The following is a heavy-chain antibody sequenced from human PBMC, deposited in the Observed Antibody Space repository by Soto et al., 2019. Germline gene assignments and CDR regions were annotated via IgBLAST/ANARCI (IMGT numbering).Heavy chain of an antibody. CDR2: ISSSSTYI. CDR3: ARASADFGY. J-gene: IGHJ4*02. CDR1: GFIFSSYS. Sequence: EVQLVESGGGLVKPGGSLRLSCAASGFIFSSYSMNWVRQAPGKGLVWVSSISSSSTYIYYADSVRGRFTISRDNAKNSLYLQMNSLRADDTAVYYCARASADFGYWGQGTLVTVSS. V-gene: IGHV3-21*01.